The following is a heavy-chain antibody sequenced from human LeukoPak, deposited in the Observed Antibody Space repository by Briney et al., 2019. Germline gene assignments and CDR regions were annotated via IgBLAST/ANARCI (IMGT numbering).Heavy chain of an antibody. Sequence: PSETLSLTCGVSGYSIRNGYSWDWIRQPPGKGLEWVGGINHCWSTTYNPSLRSRVTISLVTSKNAFSLSLRSVTAADTAVYHCATFAYVWETHGMDAFDIWGHGTMVTVSS. J-gene: IGHJ3*02. V-gene: IGHV4-38-2*01. CDR1: GYSIRNGYS. CDR2: INHCWST. CDR3: ATFAYVWETHGMDAFDI. D-gene: IGHD3-16*01.